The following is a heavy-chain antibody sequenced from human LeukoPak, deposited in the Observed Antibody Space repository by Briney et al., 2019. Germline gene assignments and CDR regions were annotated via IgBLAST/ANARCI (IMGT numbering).Heavy chain of an antibody. D-gene: IGHD1-1*01. CDR2: INAGNGNT. CDR1: GYTFTSYA. V-gene: IGHV1-3*01. Sequence: ASVKVSCKASGYTFTSYAMHWVRQAPGHRLEWMGWINAGNGNTKYSQNFQGRVTITRDTSASTAYMELNSLRSEDTAVYYCARVRGTTGTTNNWFDPWGQGTLVTVSS. CDR3: ARVRGTTGTTNNWFDP. J-gene: IGHJ5*02.